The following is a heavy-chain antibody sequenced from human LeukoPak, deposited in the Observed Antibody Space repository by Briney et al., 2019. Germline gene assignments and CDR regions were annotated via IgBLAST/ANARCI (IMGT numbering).Heavy chain of an antibody. D-gene: IGHD3-22*01. CDR1: GGSISSSSYY. CDR2: IFHSGTI. CDR3: ARMGISYYYDSSTYYPAAFDV. V-gene: IGHV4-39*07. Sequence: SETLSLTCTVSGGSISSSSYYWGWIRQSPGKGLEWIATIFHSGTIYYNPSLKSRVALSVDTSENQFSLKLNSVTAADTALYYCARMGISYYYDSSTYYPAAFDVWGQGTMVSVSS. J-gene: IGHJ3*01.